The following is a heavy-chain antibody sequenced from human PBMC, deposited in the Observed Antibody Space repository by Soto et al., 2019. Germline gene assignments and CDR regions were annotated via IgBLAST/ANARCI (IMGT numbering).Heavy chain of an antibody. D-gene: IGHD3-10*01. Sequence: GGSLRLSCAASGITLTSHAMSWVRQAPGKGLDWVSIIGAGGTIYYSDSVKGRFTISKDNSKNTVYLQMNSLRVEDTAVYYCAKDLRPGAGAFDIWGQGTMVTGSS. J-gene: IGHJ3*02. V-gene: IGHV3-23*01. CDR3: AKDLRPGAGAFDI. CDR2: IIGAGGTI. CDR1: GITLTSHA.